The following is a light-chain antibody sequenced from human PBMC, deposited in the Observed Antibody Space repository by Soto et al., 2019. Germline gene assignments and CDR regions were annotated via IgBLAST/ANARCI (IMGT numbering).Light chain of an antibody. V-gene: IGLV1-40*01. J-gene: IGLJ1*01. Sequence: QSVLTQPPSVSGAPGQRVTISCTGSSSNIGARSDVHWYQQLPGTAPKLLIYDNTNRPSGVPDRFSGSKSGTSASLAITGLQAEDEADYYCQSYDSSLSDVFGTGTKLTVL. CDR3: QSYDSSLSDV. CDR2: DNT. CDR1: SSNIGARSD.